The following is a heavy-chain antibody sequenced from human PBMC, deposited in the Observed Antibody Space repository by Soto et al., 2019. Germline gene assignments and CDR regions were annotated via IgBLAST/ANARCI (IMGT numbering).Heavy chain of an antibody. V-gene: IGHV4-34*01. J-gene: IGHJ6*02. CDR3: ARGGPRGDYDFWSGYYTQGGAGMDV. Sequence: SETLSLTCAVYGGSFSGYYWSWIRQPPGKGLEWIGEINHSGSTNYNPSLKSRVTISVDTSKNQFSLKLSSVTAADTAVYYCARGGPRGDYDFWSGYYTQGGAGMDVWGQGTTVTVSS. CDR2: INHSGST. CDR1: GGSFSGYY. D-gene: IGHD3-3*01.